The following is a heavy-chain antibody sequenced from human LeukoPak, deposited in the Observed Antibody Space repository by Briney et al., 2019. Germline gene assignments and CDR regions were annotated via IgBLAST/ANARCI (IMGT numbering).Heavy chain of an antibody. V-gene: IGHV6-1*01. D-gene: IGHD3-22*01. CDR3: ARTAIGWNYFDC. CDR2: TYYRSKWYN. Sequence: SQTLSLTCAPSGDSVSSNTAAWNWIRQSPSRGLEWLGRTYYRSKWYNDYAVSVKSRVTINPDTSKNQFSLQLNSVTHEYTAMYYCARTAIGWNYFDCWGKGTLVTVSS. CDR1: GDSVSSNTAA. J-gene: IGHJ4*02.